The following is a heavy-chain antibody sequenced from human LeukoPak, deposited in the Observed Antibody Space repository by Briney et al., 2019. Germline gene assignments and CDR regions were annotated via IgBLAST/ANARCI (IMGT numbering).Heavy chain of an antibody. CDR2: IRYDGSNK. CDR3: ARGPSGYHNT. CDR1: GFNFNYYG. D-gene: IGHD5-12*01. J-gene: IGHJ4*02. V-gene: IGHV3-30*02. Sequence: GGSLRLSCAASGFNFNYYGMHWVRQAPGKGLEWVAFIRYDGSNKYYADSVKGRFTISRDNSENTLYMQMNSLRVEDTAVYYCARGPSGYHNTGGQGTLVTVSS.